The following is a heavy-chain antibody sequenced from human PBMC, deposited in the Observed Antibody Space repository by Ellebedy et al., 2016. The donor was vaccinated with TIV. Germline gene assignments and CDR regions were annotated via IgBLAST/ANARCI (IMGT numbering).Heavy chain of an antibody. V-gene: IGHV1-2*02. J-gene: IGHJ6*02. CDR2: IHPNSGGT. D-gene: IGHD3-10*01. CDR1: GYTFTGYY. Sequence: AASVTVSCKASGYTFTGYYMHWVRHAPGPGLEWMGWIHPNSGGTNYAQTPQGRVTMTTDTSTSTAYMELRSLRSDDTAVYYCAREGLMVRGVIMGYYGMDVWGQGTTVTVSS. CDR3: AREGLMVRGVIMGYYGMDV.